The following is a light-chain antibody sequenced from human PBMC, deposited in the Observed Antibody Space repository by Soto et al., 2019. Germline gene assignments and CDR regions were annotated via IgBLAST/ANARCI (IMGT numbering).Light chain of an antibody. CDR2: RNA. Sequence: QSILTQPPSVSGTPGQSVTVSCSGSSSNIGSNSAKWYQQFPGAAPKLLIYRNALRPSGVPDRFSGSKSGTSASLAISGLQPEYEADYYCAVWDDSLMGVFGGGTKVTVL. V-gene: IGLV1-44*01. CDR3: AVWDDSLMGV. CDR1: SSNIGSNS. J-gene: IGLJ1*01.